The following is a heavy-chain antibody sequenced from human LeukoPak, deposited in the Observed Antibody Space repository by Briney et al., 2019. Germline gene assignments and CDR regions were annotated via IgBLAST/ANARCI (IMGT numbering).Heavy chain of an antibody. J-gene: IGHJ5*01. V-gene: IGHV3-23*01. CDR1: GFTFYMYA. Sequence: GGSLRLSCQASGFTFYMYAMSWVRQAPGKGLEWVASMCGTAGCTFYPDSVKGRFTISRDNSKNVLYLRMNSLTAEDTAIYYCAKDRPNFHENSGHYYRRDGDSWGQGTLVTASS. D-gene: IGHD3-22*01. CDR3: AKDRPNFHENSGHYYRRDGDS. CDR2: MCGTAGCT.